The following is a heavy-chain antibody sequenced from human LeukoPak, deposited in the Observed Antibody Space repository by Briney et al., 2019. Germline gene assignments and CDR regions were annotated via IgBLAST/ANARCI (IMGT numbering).Heavy chain of an antibody. V-gene: IGHV3-30*02. Sequence: PGGSLRLSCAASGFTFSNYGLHWVRQAPGKGLEWVAFIRYDGSNKYSADSAKGRFTISRDNSKNTLYLQMNSLRAEDTALYYCAKEYSPSTMGFGEDPFDYWGQGTLVTVSS. CDR1: GFTFSNYG. D-gene: IGHD3-10*01. CDR3: AKEYSPSTMGFGEDPFDY. CDR2: IRYDGSNK. J-gene: IGHJ4*02.